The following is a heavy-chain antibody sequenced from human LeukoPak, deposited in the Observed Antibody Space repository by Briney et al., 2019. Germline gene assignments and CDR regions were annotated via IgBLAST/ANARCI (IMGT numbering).Heavy chain of an antibody. V-gene: IGHV3-9*01. D-gene: IGHD1-26*01. Sequence: GGSLRLSCAASGFTFDNYAMDWVRLVPGKGLQWVSEINWNGEDTMYADVVKGRFTISRDNTKNSLYLEMNSLRVEDTALYFCVKAKVGATHPFDFWGQGTLVTVSS. CDR2: INWNGEDT. CDR1: GFTFDNYA. CDR3: VKAKVGATHPFDF. J-gene: IGHJ4*02.